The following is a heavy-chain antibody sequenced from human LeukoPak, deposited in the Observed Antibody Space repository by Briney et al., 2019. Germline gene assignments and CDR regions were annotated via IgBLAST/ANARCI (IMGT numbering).Heavy chain of an antibody. CDR3: ARDPWGTVAGDY. V-gene: IGHV3-23*01. J-gene: IGHJ4*02. CDR2: ISGNGGRT. D-gene: IGHD6-19*01. Sequence: GGSLRLSCAASGFTFSSYAMSWVRQAPGRGLEWVSSISGNGGRTDYSDSVTGRFTISRDNSKNTLYLQMNSLRAEDTAVYYCARDPWGTVAGDYWGQGALVTVSS. CDR1: GFTFSSYA.